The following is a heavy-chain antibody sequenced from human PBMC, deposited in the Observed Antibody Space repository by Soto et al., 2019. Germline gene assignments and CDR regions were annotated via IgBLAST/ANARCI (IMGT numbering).Heavy chain of an antibody. CDR3: ARVLGWRNWFDP. V-gene: IGHV4-31*03. CDR2: IYYSGST. J-gene: IGHJ5*02. Sequence: SETLSLTCTVSGGSISSGGYYWSRIRQHPGKGLEWIGYIYYSGSTYYNPSLKSRVTISVDTSKNQFSLKLSSVTAADTAVYYCARVLGWRNWFDPWGQGTLVTVSS. CDR1: GGSISSGGYY. D-gene: IGHD2-15*01.